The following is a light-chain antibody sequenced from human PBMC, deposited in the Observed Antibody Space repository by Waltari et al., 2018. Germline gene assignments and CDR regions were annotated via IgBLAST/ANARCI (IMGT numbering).Light chain of an antibody. CDR2: GAS. Sequence: EVVMTQSPATLSVSPGERATLSCRASQSVGSSLDWYQQKPGQAPRLLMYGASTRATGIPARFSGGGSGTEFTLTISSLQSEDFAVYYCQQYDKWPPLTFGGGTKVEIK. J-gene: IGKJ4*01. V-gene: IGKV3-15*01. CDR1: QSVGSS. CDR3: QQYDKWPPLT.